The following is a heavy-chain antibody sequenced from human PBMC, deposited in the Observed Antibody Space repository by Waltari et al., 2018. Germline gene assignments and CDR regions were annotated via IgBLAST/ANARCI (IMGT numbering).Heavy chain of an antibody. Sequence: QVQLVESGGGLFQPGRSRRLSCVASGFSFSNYGMHWVRQAPGKGLEWVAFISFDGSKKSYGDSVKGRFTVSRDNSRNTLHLQMNSLRAEDTAVYYCAKDFRALVVYAVAYYFDDWGQGTLVSVSS. J-gene: IGHJ4*02. D-gene: IGHD2-8*02. CDR1: GFSFSNYG. V-gene: IGHV3-30*18. CDR3: AKDFRALVVYAVAYYFDD. CDR2: ISFDGSKK.